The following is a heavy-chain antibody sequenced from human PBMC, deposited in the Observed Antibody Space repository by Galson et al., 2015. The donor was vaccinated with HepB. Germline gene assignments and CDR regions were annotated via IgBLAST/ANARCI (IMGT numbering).Heavy chain of an antibody. CDR1: GFTFSSYA. CDR3: ARGGLPTLAFDI. V-gene: IGHV3-30-3*01. J-gene: IGHJ3*02. D-gene: IGHD3-16*01. CDR2: ISYDGSNK. Sequence: SLRLSCAASGFTFSSYAMHWVRQAPGKGLEWVAVISYDGSNKYYADSVKGRFTISRDNSKNTLYLQMNSLRAEDTAVYYCARGGLPTLAFDIWGQGTMVTVSS.